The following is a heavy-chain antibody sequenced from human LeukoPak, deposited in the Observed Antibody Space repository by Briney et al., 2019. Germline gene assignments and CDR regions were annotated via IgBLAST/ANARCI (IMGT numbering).Heavy chain of an antibody. V-gene: IGHV3-15*01. CDR2: IKSKTDGGTT. D-gene: IGHD2-2*01. J-gene: IGHJ6*02. Sequence: GGSLRLSCAASGFTFSSYWMSWVRQAPGKGLEWVGRIKSKTDGGTTDYAAPVKGRFTISRDDSKNTLYLQMNSLKTEDTAVYYCTGTSYYHYYYYGMDVWGQGTTVTVSS. CDR1: GFTFSSYW. CDR3: TGTSYYHYYYYGMDV.